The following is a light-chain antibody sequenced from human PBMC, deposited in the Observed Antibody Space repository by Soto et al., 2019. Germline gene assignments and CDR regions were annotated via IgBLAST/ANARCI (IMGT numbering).Light chain of an antibody. CDR1: QGIGDT. V-gene: IGKV3-15*01. CDR3: QRYNNWPLT. J-gene: IGKJ4*01. CDR2: HTS. Sequence: VMRQSPATLSVSTRAGADLFCRASQGIGDTLAWDQHKPGQTPRLLIYHTSTRAAGVPARFSGSRSGKEFTLTINSLQSEDFAVYYCQRYNNWPLTFGGGTKV.